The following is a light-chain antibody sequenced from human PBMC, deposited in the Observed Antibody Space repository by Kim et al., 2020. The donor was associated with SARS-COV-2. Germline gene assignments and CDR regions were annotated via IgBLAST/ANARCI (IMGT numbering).Light chain of an antibody. CDR2: GKY. V-gene: IGLV3-19*01. Sequence: ALGQTVRITCQGDGLRNYYASWYQQRPGPAPVLVIYGKYNRPSGIPDRFSGSSSVSTASLTITGAQAEDEADYYCHSRDTSDNHPVFGTGTKVTVL. J-gene: IGLJ1*01. CDR3: HSRDTSDNHPV. CDR1: GLRNYY.